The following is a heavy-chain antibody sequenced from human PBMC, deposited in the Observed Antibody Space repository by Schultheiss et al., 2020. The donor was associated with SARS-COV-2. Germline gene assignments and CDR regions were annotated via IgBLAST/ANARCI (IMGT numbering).Heavy chain of an antibody. CDR3: ARHGGSNYVVAYYYGMDV. Sequence: SQTLSLTCSVSGGSLSRSSYYWGWVRQSPGKGLEWIGSVYTSGSTSHNPALRSRVAVSVDTSKNLFSLRLSSVTAADTAVYYCARHGGSNYVVAYYYGMDVWGQGTTVTVSS. D-gene: IGHD3-16*01. CDR2: VYTSGST. J-gene: IGHJ6*02. V-gene: IGHV4-39*01. CDR1: GGSLSRSSYY.